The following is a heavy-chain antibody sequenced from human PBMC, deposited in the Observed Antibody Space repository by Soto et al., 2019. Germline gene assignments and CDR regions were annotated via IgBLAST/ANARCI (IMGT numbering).Heavy chain of an antibody. V-gene: IGHV3-7*04. J-gene: IGHJ4*02. CDR2: IKQDGGEK. Sequence: EVQLVESGGGLVQPGGSLRLSCAASGFTFTSYWMTWVSQAPGKGLEWVANIKQDGGEKYYVGSVKGRFTISRDNAENSLYLQLDSLRAEDAAVYYCARGAFPTWGTYPLYYWGQGTLVTVSS. CDR3: ARGAFPTWGTYPLYY. D-gene: IGHD3-16*02. CDR1: GFTFTSYW.